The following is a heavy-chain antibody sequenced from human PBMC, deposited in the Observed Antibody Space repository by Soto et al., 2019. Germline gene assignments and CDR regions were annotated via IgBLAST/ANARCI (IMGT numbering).Heavy chain of an antibody. CDR2: INPSSAST. Sequence: ASVKVSCKASGYTFTSYYIHWVRQAPGQGLEWMGIINPSSASTNYADSVKGRFTISRDNSKNTLYLQMNSLRAEDTAVYYCASDLVGASDSYGLDVWGQGTPVTVSS. CDR3: ASDLVGASDSYGLDV. CDR1: GYTFTSYY. V-gene: IGHV1-46*04. D-gene: IGHD1-26*01. J-gene: IGHJ6*02.